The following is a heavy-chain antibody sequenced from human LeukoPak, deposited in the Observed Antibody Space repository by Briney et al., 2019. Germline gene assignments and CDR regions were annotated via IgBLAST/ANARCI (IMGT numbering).Heavy chain of an antibody. Sequence: GGSLRLSCAASGFSVSSNYMSWVRQAPGKGLEWVSSISGVGSTSYADSVKGRFTISRDNSKNTLYLQMNSLRAEDTAVYYCAKDYGGNSVGVDYWGQGTLVTVSS. CDR1: GFSVSSNY. CDR2: ISGVGST. D-gene: IGHD4-23*01. V-gene: IGHV3-66*01. J-gene: IGHJ4*02. CDR3: AKDYGGNSVGVDY.